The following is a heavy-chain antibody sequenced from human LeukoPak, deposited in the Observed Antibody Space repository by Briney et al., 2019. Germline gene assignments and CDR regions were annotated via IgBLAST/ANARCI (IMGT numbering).Heavy chain of an antibody. CDR3: AKDIGTTIFGVVTYDAFDI. D-gene: IGHD3-3*01. CDR2: ISGSGGST. CDR1: GFTFSSYA. J-gene: IGHJ3*02. Sequence: GGSLRLSCAASGFTFSSYAMSWVRQAPGKGLEWVSAISGSGGSTYYADSVKGRFTISRDNSKNTLYLQMNSLRAEDTAVYYCAKDIGTTIFGVVTYDAFDIWGQGTIVTVSS. V-gene: IGHV3-23*01.